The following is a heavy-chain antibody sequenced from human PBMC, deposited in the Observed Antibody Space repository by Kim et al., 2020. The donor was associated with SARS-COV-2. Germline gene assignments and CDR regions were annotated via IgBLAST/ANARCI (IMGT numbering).Heavy chain of an antibody. V-gene: IGHV4-31*03. CDR1: GDSISSNDYY. J-gene: IGHJ4*02. D-gene: IGHD2-2*02. CDR3: ARVTGYCSSISCHIDY. CDR2: IYYSGST. Sequence: SETLSLTCTVSGDSISSNDYYWSWIRQHPGKGLEWIGYIYYSGSTYYNPSLKSRVTISVDTSKNQFSLKLSSVTAADTAVYYCARVTGYCSSISCHIDYWGQGTLGTVSS.